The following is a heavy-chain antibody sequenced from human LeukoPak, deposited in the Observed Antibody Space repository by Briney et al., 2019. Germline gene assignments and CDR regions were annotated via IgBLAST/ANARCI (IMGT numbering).Heavy chain of an antibody. V-gene: IGHV3-21*01. CDR1: GFTFSSYS. CDR2: ISSSSSYI. CDR3: ARGASSYGPFDY. Sequence: PGGSLRLSCAASGFTFSSYSMNWVRQAPGKGLEWVSSISSSSSYICYADSVKGRFTISRDNAKNSLYLQMNSLRAEDTAVYYCARGASSYGPFDYWGQGTLVTVSS. D-gene: IGHD5-18*01. J-gene: IGHJ4*02.